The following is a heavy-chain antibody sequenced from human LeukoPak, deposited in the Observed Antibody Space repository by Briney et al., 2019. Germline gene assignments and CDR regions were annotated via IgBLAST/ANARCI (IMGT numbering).Heavy chain of an antibody. V-gene: IGHV3-23*01. J-gene: IGHJ4*02. CDR3: AKDRGTWPYYYGSGSYIY. CDR2: ISGSGGST. D-gene: IGHD3-10*01. Sequence: GGSLRLSCAASGFTFSSYAMSWVRQAPGKGLEWVSAISGSGGSTYYADSVKGRFTISRDNSKNTLYLQMNSLRAEDTAVYYCAKDRGTWPYYYGSGSYIYWGQGTLVTVSS. CDR1: GFTFSSYA.